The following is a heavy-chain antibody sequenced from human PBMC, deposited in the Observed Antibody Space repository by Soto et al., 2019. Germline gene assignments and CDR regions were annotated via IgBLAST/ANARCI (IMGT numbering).Heavy chain of an antibody. CDR1: GYTFTGHY. Sequence: GASVKISCKSSGYTFTGHYIHWVRQAPEQGPEWMGEIGPESGATRYAQKFQGRVTMTRDTSITTVYMELKNLSPDDTAVYYCGRGRSGQIVVFYWGQGTLGTVSS. CDR2: IGPESGAT. CDR3: GRGRSGQIVVFY. D-gene: IGHD5-12*01. V-gene: IGHV1-2*02. J-gene: IGHJ4*02.